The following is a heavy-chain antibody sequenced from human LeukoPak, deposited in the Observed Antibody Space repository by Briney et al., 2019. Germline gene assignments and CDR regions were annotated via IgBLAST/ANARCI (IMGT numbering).Heavy chain of an antibody. CDR1: GVNFRDAA. V-gene: IGHV3-23*01. J-gene: IGHJ3*01. D-gene: IGHD5-24*01. CDR2: ISFSGDNS. Sequence: GGSLRLSCAASGVNFRDAAMTWVRQAPGRGLEWVSLISFSGDNSYYADSVKGRFTISRDNSKNTLSLQMNSLRVEDTAIYYYAKDIQLSTWGLGTMVTVSS. CDR3: AKDIQLST.